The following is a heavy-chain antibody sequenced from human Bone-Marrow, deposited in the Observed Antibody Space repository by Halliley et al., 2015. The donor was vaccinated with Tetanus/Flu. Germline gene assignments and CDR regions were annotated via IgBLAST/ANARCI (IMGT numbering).Heavy chain of an antibody. J-gene: IGHJ2*01. Sequence: ISYDGSDKYYADSVKGRFTISRDNSKKTVYLQLNTLRAEDTAVYYCARDSPGGGNSVNWFFDLWGRGTLVTVSS. D-gene: IGHD2-21*02. V-gene: IGHV3-33*01. CDR3: ARDSPGGGNSVNWFFDL. CDR2: ISYDGSDK.